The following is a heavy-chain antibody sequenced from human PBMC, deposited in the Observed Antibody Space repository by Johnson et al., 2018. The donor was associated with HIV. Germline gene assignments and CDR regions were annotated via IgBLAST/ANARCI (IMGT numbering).Heavy chain of an antibody. D-gene: IGHD3-16*01. Sequence: QVQLVESGGGVVQPGRSLRLSCAASGFIFSSYAIHWVRQAPGKGLQWVAVIGFDGTNKYYADSLKGRFTISRDNSKNTLYLQMTSLRAEDTALYYCARGGRAKDAFDIWGQGTMFTVSS. J-gene: IGHJ3*02. CDR1: GFIFSSYA. CDR3: ARGGRAKDAFDI. CDR2: IGFDGTNK. V-gene: IGHV3-30*04.